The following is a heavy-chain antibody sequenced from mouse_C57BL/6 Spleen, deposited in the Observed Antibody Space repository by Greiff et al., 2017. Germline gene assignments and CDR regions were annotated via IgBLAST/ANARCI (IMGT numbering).Heavy chain of an antibody. J-gene: IGHJ1*03. CDR1: GYAFSSYW. Sequence: QVHVKQSGAELVKPGASVKISCKASGYAFSSYWMNWVKQRPGKGLEWIGQIYPGDGDTNYNGKFKGKATLTADKSSSTAYMQLSSLTSEDSAVYFRARQDYYDWYFDVWGTGTTVTVSS. D-gene: IGHD1-1*01. V-gene: IGHV1-80*01. CDR3: ARQDYYDWYFDV. CDR2: IYPGDGDT.